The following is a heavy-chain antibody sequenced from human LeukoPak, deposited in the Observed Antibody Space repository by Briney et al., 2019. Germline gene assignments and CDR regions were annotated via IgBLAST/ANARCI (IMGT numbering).Heavy chain of an antibody. V-gene: IGHV5-51*03. J-gene: IGHJ5*02. D-gene: IGHD2-15*01. Sequence: GESLTLSCRGSGYIFTSYWIGWVRQTPGKGLEWLGIIYPGDSDTIYSPSFQGQVTISDDKSISTAYLQWSSLKASDTAMYYCARLAAAVNWFDPWGQGTLVTVSS. CDR3: ARLAAAVNWFDP. CDR1: GYIFTSYW. CDR2: IYPGDSDT.